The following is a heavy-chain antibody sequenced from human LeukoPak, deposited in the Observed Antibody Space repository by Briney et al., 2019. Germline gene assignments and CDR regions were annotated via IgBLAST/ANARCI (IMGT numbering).Heavy chain of an antibody. CDR3: ARGYCSSTSCYYNWFDP. V-gene: IGHV1-8*01. J-gene: IGHJ5*02. CDR1: GYTFTSYD. Sequence: ASVKVSCKASGYTFTSYDINWVRQATGQGLEWMGWMNPNSGNTGYAQKFQGRVTMTRNTSISTAYMELSSLRSEDTAVYYCARGYCSSTSCYYNWFDPWAREPWSPSPQ. CDR2: MNPNSGNT. D-gene: IGHD2-2*01.